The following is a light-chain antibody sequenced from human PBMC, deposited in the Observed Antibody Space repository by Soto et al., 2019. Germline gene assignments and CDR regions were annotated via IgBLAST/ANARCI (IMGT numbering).Light chain of an antibody. Sequence: LSQPPSARGSPGQSCAISCTGTSIDVGGYNYVSWYQQHPGKAPKLMIYEVNKRPSGVPDRFSGSKSGNTASLTVSGLQAEDEADYYCSSYAGSSNVFGTGTKVTVL. CDR3: SSYAGSSNV. J-gene: IGLJ1*01. V-gene: IGLV2-8*01. CDR1: SIDVGGYNY. CDR2: EVN.